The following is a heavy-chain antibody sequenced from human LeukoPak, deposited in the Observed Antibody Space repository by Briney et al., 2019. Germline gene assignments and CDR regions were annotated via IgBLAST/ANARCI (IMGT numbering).Heavy chain of an antibody. V-gene: IGHV1-2*02. J-gene: IGHJ4*02. Sequence: ASVKVSCKASGYTFTSYGISWVRQAPGQGLEWMGWINPNSGGTNYAQKFQGRVTMTRDTSISTAYMELSRLRSDDTAVYYCARAGAPTQIWFGELPLVGYYFDYWGQGTLVTVSS. CDR3: ARAGAPTQIWFGELPLVGYYFDY. CDR1: GYTFTSYG. D-gene: IGHD3-10*01. CDR2: INPNSGGT.